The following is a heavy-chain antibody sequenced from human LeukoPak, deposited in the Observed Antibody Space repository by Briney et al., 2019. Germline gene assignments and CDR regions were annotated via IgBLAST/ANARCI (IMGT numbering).Heavy chain of an antibody. D-gene: IGHD6-13*01. CDR1: GYTXTGYY. Sequence: ASVKVSCKASGYTXTGYYIHWVRQAPGQGPEWMGWINPHSGGTNYAQKLQGRVTMTTDTSTSTAYMELRSLRSDDTAVYYCAREEGAPIAAANIWGLGTMVTVSS. CDR3: AREEGAPIAAANI. V-gene: IGHV1-2*02. CDR2: INPHSGGT. J-gene: IGHJ3*02.